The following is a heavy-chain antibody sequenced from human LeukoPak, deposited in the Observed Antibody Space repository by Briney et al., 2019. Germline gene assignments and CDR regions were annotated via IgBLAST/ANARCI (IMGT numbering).Heavy chain of an antibody. CDR2: ISGSGGST. Sequence: GGSLKLSCEASGFAVSAAYMSWVRQAPGKGLEWVSAISGSGGSTYYADSVKGRFTISRDNSKNTLYLQMNSLRAEDTAVYYCAKCVWFGELPHDAFDMWGQGTMVTVSS. J-gene: IGHJ3*02. V-gene: IGHV3-23*01. CDR1: GFAVSAAY. D-gene: IGHD3-10*01. CDR3: AKCVWFGELPHDAFDM.